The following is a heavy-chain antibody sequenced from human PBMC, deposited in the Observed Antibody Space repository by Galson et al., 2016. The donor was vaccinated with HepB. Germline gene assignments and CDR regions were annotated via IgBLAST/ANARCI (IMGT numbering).Heavy chain of an antibody. Sequence: SETLSLTCTVSGGSISSSSYWGWIRQPPGKGLEWIGSMYYSGNTYYNPSLKSRVTISVDTSKNQFSLQLSSVTVADTAVYYCARAHCSTVGCNHPYYFDNWGQGTLVTVSS. J-gene: IGHJ4*02. CDR3: ARAHCSTVGCNHPYYFDN. CDR2: MYYSGNT. CDR1: GGSISSSSY. V-gene: IGHV4-39*01. D-gene: IGHD2-2*01.